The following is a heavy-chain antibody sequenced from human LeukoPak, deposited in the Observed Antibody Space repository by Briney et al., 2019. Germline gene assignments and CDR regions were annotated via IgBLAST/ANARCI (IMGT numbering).Heavy chain of an antibody. CDR1: GGSFSGYY. J-gene: IGHJ4*02. CDR3: ARGVNYYDSSGYYYTFDY. D-gene: IGHD3-22*01. Sequence: SETLSLTCAVYGGSFSGYYWGWIRQPPGKGLEWIGEINHSGSTNYNPSLKSRVTISVDTSKNQFSLNLSSVTAADTAVYYCARGVNYYDSSGYYYTFDYWGQGTLVTVSS. CDR2: INHSGST. V-gene: IGHV4-34*01.